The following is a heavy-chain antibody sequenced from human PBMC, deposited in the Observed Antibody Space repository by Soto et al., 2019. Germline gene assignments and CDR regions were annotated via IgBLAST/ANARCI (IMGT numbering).Heavy chain of an antibody. D-gene: IGHD6-13*01. J-gene: IGHJ6*02. V-gene: IGHV4-59*01. CDR3: ARDRMSSSGYGMDV. Sequence: KPSETLSLTCTVSGGSISSYYWSWIRQPPGKGLEWIGYIYYSGSTNYNPSLKSRVTISVDTSKNQFSLKLSSVTAADTAVYYCARDRMSSSGYGMDVWGQGTTVTVSS. CDR2: IYYSGST. CDR1: GGSISSYY.